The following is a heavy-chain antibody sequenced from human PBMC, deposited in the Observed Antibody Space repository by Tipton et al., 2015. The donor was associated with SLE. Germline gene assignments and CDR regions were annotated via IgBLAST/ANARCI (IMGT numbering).Heavy chain of an antibody. CDR3: ASGEGDPKYFDY. CDR2: IYTSGST. CDR1: GFTFGDYY. V-gene: IGHV4-4*08. J-gene: IGHJ4*02. Sequence: LRLSCDASGFTFGDYYMSWIRQVPGKGMKWIGRIYTSGSTTYNPSLKSRVTISGDTSKNRFSLKLSSVTAADTAVYYCASGEGDPKYFDYWGQGTLVTVSS. D-gene: IGHD3-10*01.